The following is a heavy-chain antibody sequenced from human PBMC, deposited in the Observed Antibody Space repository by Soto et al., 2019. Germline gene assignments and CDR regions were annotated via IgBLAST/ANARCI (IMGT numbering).Heavy chain of an antibody. CDR1: GYSFTSYW. CDR2: IYPGDSDT. V-gene: IGHV5-51*01. J-gene: IGHJ3*02. CDR3: ARSKSSSWPADAFDI. D-gene: IGHD6-13*01. Sequence: PGESLKISCKGSGYSFTSYWIGWVRQMPGKGLEWMGIIYPGDSDTRYSPSFQGQVTISADKSISTAYLQWSSLKASDTAMYYCARSKSSSWPADAFDIWGQGTMVTVSS.